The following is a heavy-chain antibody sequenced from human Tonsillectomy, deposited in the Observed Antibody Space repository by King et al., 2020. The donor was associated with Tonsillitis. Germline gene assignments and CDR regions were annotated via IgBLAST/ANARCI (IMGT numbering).Heavy chain of an antibody. V-gene: IGHV4-39*01. Sequence: QLQESGPGLVKPSETLSLTCTVSGGSISSSSYYWGWIRQPPGQGLEWIGSIYYSGSTYYSPSLKSRVTISVDTSKNQFSLKLSSVTAADTAVYYCARHSSLDYDILTGYYNPYYFDYWGQGTLVTVSS. J-gene: IGHJ4*02. CDR2: IYYSGST. D-gene: IGHD3-9*01. CDR3: ARHSSLDYDILTGYYNPYYFDY. CDR1: GGSISSSSYY.